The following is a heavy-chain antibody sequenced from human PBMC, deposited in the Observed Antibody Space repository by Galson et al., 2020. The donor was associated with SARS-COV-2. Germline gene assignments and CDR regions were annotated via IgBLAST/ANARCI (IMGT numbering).Heavy chain of an antibody. CDR1: GGPTRNYY. CDR3: ARDGVYGGTKNWFDP. V-gene: IGHV4-59*01. J-gene: IGHJ5*02. CDR2: IYHSGST. D-gene: IGHD4-17*01. Sequence: ASETLSLTCTVSGGPTRNYYWSWNRQPPGKRLEWIGYIYHSGSTNYNPSLKSRVTISIDTSKNQFSLKLRSVTAADTAVYYCARDGVYGGTKNWFDPWGQGTLVTVSS.